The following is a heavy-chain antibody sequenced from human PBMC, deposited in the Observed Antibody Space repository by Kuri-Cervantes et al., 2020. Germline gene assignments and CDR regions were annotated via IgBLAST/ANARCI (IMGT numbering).Heavy chain of an antibody. CDR3: ARHDGDHGLNYFDY. J-gene: IGHJ4*02. V-gene: IGHV1-8*01. CDR1: GYTFTSYD. Sequence: ASVKVSCKASGYTFTSYDINWVRQATGQGLEWMGWMNPNSGNTGYAQKFQGRVTMTRNTSISTAYMELSSLRSEDTAVYYCARHDGDHGLNYFDYWGQGTLVTVSS. D-gene: IGHD4-17*01. CDR2: MNPNSGNT.